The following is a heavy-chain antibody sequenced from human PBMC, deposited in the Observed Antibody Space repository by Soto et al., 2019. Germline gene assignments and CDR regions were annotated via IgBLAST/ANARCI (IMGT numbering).Heavy chain of an antibody. CDR1: GGSFSSDA. CDR3: ARTPQNLRSGYYDNYFDP. D-gene: IGHD3-22*01. CDR2: IIPIFGTP. V-gene: IGHV1-69*13. J-gene: IGHJ5*02. Sequence: GASVKVSCKASGGSFSSDAIRWVRQAPGQGLEWMGGIIPIFGTPNYAQKFQGRVTITADESTSTVYMELSSLRSEDTAVYFCARTPQNLRSGYYDNYFDPWGQGTLVTVSS.